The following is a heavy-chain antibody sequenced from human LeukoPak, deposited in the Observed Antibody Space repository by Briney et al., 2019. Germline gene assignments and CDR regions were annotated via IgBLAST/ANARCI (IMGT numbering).Heavy chain of an antibody. CDR1: GFTFSSAW. J-gene: IGHJ4*02. Sequence: GGSLRLPCAASGFTFSSAWMNWVRQAPGKGLVWVSHINGDGSWTTYADSVKGRFTISKDNAKNTVYLQMNNLRAEDTAVYYCVSFYETYWGRGTLVTVSS. CDR3: VSFYETY. CDR2: INGDGSWT. D-gene: IGHD2-2*01. V-gene: IGHV3-74*01.